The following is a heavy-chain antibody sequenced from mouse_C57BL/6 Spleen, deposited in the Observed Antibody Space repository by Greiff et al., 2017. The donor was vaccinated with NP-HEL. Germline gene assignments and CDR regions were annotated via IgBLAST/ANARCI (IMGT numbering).Heavy chain of an antibody. D-gene: IGHD1-1*01. J-gene: IGHJ1*03. V-gene: IGHV1-52*01. CDR1: GYTFTSYW. CDR3: AREGDYGSRYFDV. CDR2: IDPSDSET. Sequence: QVQLQQSGAELVRPGSSVKLSCKASGYTFTSYWMHWVKQRPIQGLEWIGNIDPSDSETHYNQKFKDKATLTVDKSSSTAYMQLSSLTSEDSAVYYCAREGDYGSRYFDVWGTGTTVTVSS.